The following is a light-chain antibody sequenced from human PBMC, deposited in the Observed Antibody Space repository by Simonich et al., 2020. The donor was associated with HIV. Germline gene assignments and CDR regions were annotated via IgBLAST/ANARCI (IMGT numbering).Light chain of an antibody. Sequence: KFMLTQPHSVSESPGKTLTISCTRSSGSIASKYLQWYQQRPGSAPTTVIYDDNQRPSCVPNRFSGSIDRSSNSASLPISGLKTEAEAVFYCQSYDSSSVVFGGGTKLTVL. CDR2: DDN. CDR1: SGSIASKY. CDR3: QSYDSSSVV. J-gene: IGLJ2*01. V-gene: IGLV6-57*03.